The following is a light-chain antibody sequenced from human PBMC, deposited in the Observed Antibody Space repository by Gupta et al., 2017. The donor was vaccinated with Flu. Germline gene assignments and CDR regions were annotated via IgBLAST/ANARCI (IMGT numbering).Light chain of an antibody. CDR2: RDT. V-gene: IGLV1-40*01. Sequence: QTVLTQLPSVPGAPGQRVTIACTGSGSNIGAGYVVHWYRQLPGAAPKLLIYRDTARPSGVPDRFSGAKSGPSASLAITGLEPEDEADYDCQSYDGSLSGDVFGTGTKVTVL. CDR3: QSYDGSLSGDV. J-gene: IGLJ1*01. CDR1: GSNIGAGYV.